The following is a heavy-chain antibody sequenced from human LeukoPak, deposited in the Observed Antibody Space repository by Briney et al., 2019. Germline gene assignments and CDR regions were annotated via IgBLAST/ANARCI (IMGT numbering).Heavy chain of an antibody. J-gene: IGHJ6*03. CDR1: GYTFTGYY. D-gene: IGHD2-2*02. Sequence: ASVKVSCKASGYTFTGYYMHWVRQAPGQGLEWMGWINPNSGGTNYAQKFQGWVTMTRDTSISTAYMELSRLRSDDTAVYYCASGYCSSTSCYTGGYYYYYMDVWGKGTTVTVSS. V-gene: IGHV1-2*04. CDR2: INPNSGGT. CDR3: ASGYCSSTSCYTGGYYYYYMDV.